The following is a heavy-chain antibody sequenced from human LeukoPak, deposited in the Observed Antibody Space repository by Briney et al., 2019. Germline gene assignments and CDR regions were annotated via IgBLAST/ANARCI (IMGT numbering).Heavy chain of an antibody. D-gene: IGHD5-18*01. CDR2: IHYSGST. J-gene: IGHJ4*02. Sequence: PSETLSLTCTVSGGSISSSSYYRGWIRQPPGKDLEWMGRIHYSGSTYYTPSLKSRVTISVDTSKSQFSLKLNSVTAADTAVYYCARGDSYGTVWYWGQGTLVTISS. V-gene: IGHV4-39*07. CDR3: ARGDSYGTVWY. CDR1: GGSISSSSYY.